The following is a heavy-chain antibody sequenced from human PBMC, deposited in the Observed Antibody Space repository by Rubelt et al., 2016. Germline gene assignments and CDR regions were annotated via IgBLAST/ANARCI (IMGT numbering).Heavy chain of an antibody. CDR1: GESFGYSY. CDR2: FSYSGST. J-gene: IGHJ4*02. Sequence: QVQPQQWGAGLLQPSEPLSLTLAVYGESFGYSYWSWLRQPPGEGLEWLGSFSYSGSTYSNPSLTRRVTISVDMTKNHSSRKLRCVPAADTAVYYCARANYFDYWGQGTMVTVSS. V-gene: IGHV4-34*01. CDR3: ARANYFDY.